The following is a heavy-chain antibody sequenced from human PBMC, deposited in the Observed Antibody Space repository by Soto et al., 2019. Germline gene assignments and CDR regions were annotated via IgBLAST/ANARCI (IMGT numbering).Heavy chain of an antibody. CDR3: ARAGRDGYNEGDY. J-gene: IGHJ4*02. CDR1: GFTFSSYG. CDR2: ISYDGSNK. V-gene: IGHV3-30*03. D-gene: IGHD5-12*01. Sequence: ESGGGVVQPGRSLRLSCAASGFTFSSYGMHWVRQAPGKGLEWVAVISYDGSNKYYADSVKGRFTISRDNSKNTLYLQMNSLRAEDTAVYYCARAGRDGYNEGDYWGQGTLVTVSS.